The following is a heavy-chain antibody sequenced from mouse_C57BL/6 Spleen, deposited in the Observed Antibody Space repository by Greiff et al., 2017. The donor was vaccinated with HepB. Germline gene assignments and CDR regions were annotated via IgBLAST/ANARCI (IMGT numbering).Heavy chain of an antibody. J-gene: IGHJ2*01. CDR1: GFSLTSYA. D-gene: IGHD2-1*01. CDR3: ARFYYGNYYYFDY. CDR2: IWTGGGT. Sequence: VKLVESGPGLVAPSQSLSITCTVSGFSLTSYAISWVRQPPGKGLEWLGVIWTGGGTNYNSALKSRLSISKDNSKSQVFLKMNSLQTDDTARYYCARFYYGNYYYFDYWGQGTTLTVSS. V-gene: IGHV2-9-1*01.